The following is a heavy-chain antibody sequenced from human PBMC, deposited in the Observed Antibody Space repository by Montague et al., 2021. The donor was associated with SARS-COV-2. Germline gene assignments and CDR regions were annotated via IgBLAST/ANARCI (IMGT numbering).Heavy chain of an antibody. CDR2: IYYSGGT. Sequence: SETLSLTCTVSGGSISSSSYYWGWIRQPPGKGLEWIGSIYYSGGTYYNPSLKSRVTISVDTSKNLFSLKLSSVTAADTAVYYCARSDLSVIVLVVYATRGGYFDLWGRGTLVTVSS. J-gene: IGHJ2*01. CDR3: ARSDLSVIVLVVYATRGGYFDL. D-gene: IGHD2-8*02. CDR1: GGSISSSSYY. V-gene: IGHV4-39*07.